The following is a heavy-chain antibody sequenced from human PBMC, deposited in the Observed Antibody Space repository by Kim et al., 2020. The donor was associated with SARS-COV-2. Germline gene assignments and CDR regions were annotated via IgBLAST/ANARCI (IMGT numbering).Heavy chain of an antibody. D-gene: IGHD3-10*01. J-gene: IGHJ4*02. V-gene: IGHV3-48*02. Sequence: YYADSVKGRLTISRDNAKNSLYLQMNSLKDEDTAVYYCARSNYYGSGEYDYWGQGTLVTVSS. CDR3: ARSNYYGSGEYDY.